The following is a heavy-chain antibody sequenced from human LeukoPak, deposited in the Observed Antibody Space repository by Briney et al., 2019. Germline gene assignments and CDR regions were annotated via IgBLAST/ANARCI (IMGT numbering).Heavy chain of an antibody. D-gene: IGHD1-26*01. CDR3: ARDKGSGSYFGHFGMDL. J-gene: IGHJ6*02. Sequence: SETLSLTCNVSGGSISGYHWSWIRQPPGKGLGWLGYIYYSGSSNYNPSLKSRVTMSADTSKNQFSLKLSSVTAADTAVYYCARDKGSGSYFGHFGMDLWGQGTTVTVSS. CDR1: GGSISGYH. V-gene: IGHV4-59*01. CDR2: IYYSGSS.